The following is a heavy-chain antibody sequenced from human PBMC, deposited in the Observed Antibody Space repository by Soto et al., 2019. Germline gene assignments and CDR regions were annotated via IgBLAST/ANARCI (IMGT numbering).Heavy chain of an antibody. CDR3: AREGASGSHIGY. D-gene: IGHD3-22*01. V-gene: IGHV1-69*01. CDR1: VGTFIIYA. Sequence: VQLVQSGAEVKKPGSSVKVSCKASVGTFIIYAISWVRQAPGQGLEGMGGIIPIFGTANYAQKFQGRVTITADESTSTAYMELSSLRSEDTAVYYCAREGASGSHIGYWGQGTLVTVSS. J-gene: IGHJ4*02. CDR2: IIPIFGTA.